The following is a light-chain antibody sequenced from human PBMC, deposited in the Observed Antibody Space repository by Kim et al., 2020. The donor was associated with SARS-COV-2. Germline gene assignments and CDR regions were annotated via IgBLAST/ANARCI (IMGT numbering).Light chain of an antibody. CDR1: SSNIGSNI. CDR2: NNN. Sequence: GQRVTISCSGSSSNIGSNIVNWYQQLPGTAPKLLMYNNNQRPSGVPDRFSGSKSGTSASLAISGLQSEDEADYHCAAWDDSLHGVAFGGGTQLTVL. CDR3: AAWDDSLHGVA. V-gene: IGLV1-44*01. J-gene: IGLJ2*01.